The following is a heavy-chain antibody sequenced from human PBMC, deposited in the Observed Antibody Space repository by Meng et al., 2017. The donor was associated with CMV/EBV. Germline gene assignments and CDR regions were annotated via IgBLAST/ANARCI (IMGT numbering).Heavy chain of an antibody. CDR1: GFSVSSNY. V-gene: IGHV3-66*01. CDR3: AREIPQAWAS. J-gene: IGHJ5*02. Sequence: EMQLVESGGGLGQPGGSLRLSCTASGFSVSSNYMSWVRQAPGKGLEWISIIYGSGNTYYGDSVKGRLTISRDNFRNTLYLQMNSLRAEDTAVYYCAREIPQAWASWGQGTLVTVSS. D-gene: IGHD2-21*01. CDR2: IYGSGNT.